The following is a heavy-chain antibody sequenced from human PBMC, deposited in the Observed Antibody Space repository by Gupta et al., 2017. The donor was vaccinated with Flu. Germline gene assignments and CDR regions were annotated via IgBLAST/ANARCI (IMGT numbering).Heavy chain of an antibody. D-gene: IGHD6-19*01. CDR3: ARANSFYYTGWYFIDH. V-gene: IGHV4-38-2*01. CDR2: VFHTGST. Sequence: QVQLQESGPGMVKPSETLSLTCDVSGYSIANGYYWGWTRQPPGKGLEWIGCVFHTGSTITNPSLDSRLAMSVDTSRNQFSLNLRSVTAADTAIYYCARANSFYYTGWYFIDHWGQGTLVTVSS. CDR1: GYSIANGYY. J-gene: IGHJ4*02.